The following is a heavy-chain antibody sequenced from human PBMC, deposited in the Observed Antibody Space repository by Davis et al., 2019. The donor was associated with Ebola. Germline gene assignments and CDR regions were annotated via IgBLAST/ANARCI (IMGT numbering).Heavy chain of an antibody. CDR1: GFTFSSYA. D-gene: IGHD6-13*01. V-gene: IGHV3-23*01. J-gene: IGHJ6*02. Sequence: GGSLRLSCAASGFTFSSYAMSWVRQAPGKGLEWVSAISGSGGSTYYADSVKGRFTISRDNSKNTLYLQMNSLRAEDTAVYYCAKDAIAAAGNPYYYYGMDVWGQGTTVTVSS. CDR2: ISGSGGST. CDR3: AKDAIAAAGNPYYYYGMDV.